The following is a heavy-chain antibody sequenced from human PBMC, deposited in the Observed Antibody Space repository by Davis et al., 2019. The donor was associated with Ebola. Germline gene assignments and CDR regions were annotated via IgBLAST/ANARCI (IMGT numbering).Heavy chain of an antibody. J-gene: IGHJ6*02. V-gene: IGHV4-59*01. Sequence: MPSETLSLTCAVYGGSFSGYSWSWIRQPPGKGLEWIGYIHYSGSTNYNPSFKSRVTISVDTSKNQLSLKQSSVTAADTAVYYCARALDYGDFWYYYHGMDVWGQGTTVTVSS. CDR1: GGSFSGYS. CDR2: IHYSGST. CDR3: ARALDYGDFWYYYHGMDV. D-gene: IGHD4-17*01.